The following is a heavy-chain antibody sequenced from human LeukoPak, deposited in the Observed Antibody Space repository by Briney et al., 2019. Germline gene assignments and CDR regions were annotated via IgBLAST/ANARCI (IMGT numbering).Heavy chain of an antibody. CDR1: GFTFSDYY. CDR2: ISSSGSTI. J-gene: IGHJ4*02. Sequence: GGSLRLSCAASGFTFSDYYMSWIRQAPGKGLEWVSYISSSGSTIYYADSVKGRFTISRDNSKDSLYLQMNSLRAEDTAVYYFAIDVLPLLPYFDYSGQGTLFTVSS. CDR3: AIDVLPLLPYFDY. V-gene: IGHV3-11*01. D-gene: IGHD2-15*01.